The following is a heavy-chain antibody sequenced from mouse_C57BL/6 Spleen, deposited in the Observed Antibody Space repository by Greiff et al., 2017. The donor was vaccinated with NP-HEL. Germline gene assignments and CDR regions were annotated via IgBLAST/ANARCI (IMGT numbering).Heavy chain of an antibody. Sequence: EVQGVESGGDLVKPGGSLKLSCAASGFTFSSYGMSWVRQTPDKRLEWVATISSGGSYTYYPDSVKGRFTISRDNAKNTLYLQMSSLKSEDTAMYYCARDGNWWYFDVWGTGTTVTVSS. CDR1: GFTFSSYG. V-gene: IGHV5-6*01. J-gene: IGHJ1*03. CDR3: ARDGNWWYFDV. CDR2: ISSGGSYT. D-gene: IGHD2-1*01.